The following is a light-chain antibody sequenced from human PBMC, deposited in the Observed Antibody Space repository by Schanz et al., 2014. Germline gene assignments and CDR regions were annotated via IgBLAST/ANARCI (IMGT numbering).Light chain of an antibody. CDR1: QSVSSNY. Sequence: PGERATLSCRASQSVSSNYLAWYQQKPGQAPRLLIYDASNRATGIPARFSGSGSGTDFTLTISRLEPEDFAVYYCQQRRDWPLTFGGGTKVEIK. J-gene: IGKJ4*01. V-gene: IGKV3D-20*02. CDR3: QQRRDWPLT. CDR2: DAS.